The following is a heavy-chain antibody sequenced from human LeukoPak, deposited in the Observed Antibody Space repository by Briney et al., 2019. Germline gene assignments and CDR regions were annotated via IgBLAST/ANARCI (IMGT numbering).Heavy chain of an antibody. V-gene: IGHV3-64*04. CDR1: GFTFSSYA. Sequence: GGSLRLSCAASGFTFSSYAMHWVRQAPGKGLEYVSTISTNGVGTYYADSVKGRFTISGDNSKNTLYLQMNSLRAEDTAVYYCARRYFDYWGQGTLVTVSS. CDR2: ISTNGVGT. J-gene: IGHJ4*02. CDR3: ARRYFDY.